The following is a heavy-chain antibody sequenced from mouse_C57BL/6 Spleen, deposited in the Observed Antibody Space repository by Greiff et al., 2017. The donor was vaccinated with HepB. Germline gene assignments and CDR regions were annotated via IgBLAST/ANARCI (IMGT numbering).Heavy chain of an antibody. CDR3: ARHDYYGNGNFDY. Sequence: EVKVVESGGGLVKPGGSLKLSCAASGFTFSSYTMSWVRQTPEKRLEWVATISGGGGNTYYPDSVKGRFTISRDNAKNTLYLQMSSLRSEDTALYDCARHDYYGNGNFDYWGQGTTLTVSS. V-gene: IGHV5-9*01. J-gene: IGHJ2*01. D-gene: IGHD1-1*01. CDR2: ISGGGGNT. CDR1: GFTFSSYT.